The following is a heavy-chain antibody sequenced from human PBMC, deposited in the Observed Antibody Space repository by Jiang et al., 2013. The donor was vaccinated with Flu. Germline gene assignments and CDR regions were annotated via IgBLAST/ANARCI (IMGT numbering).Heavy chain of an antibody. D-gene: IGHD3-16*01. V-gene: IGHV3-30*04. CDR1: GFSFSIYA. CDR3: ARGSDGYGNFDY. J-gene: IGHJ4*02. CDR2: ISYDGRNK. Sequence: VQLVESGGGVVQPGRSLRLSCAASGFSFSIYAMHWVRQAPGKGLEWVAVISYDGRNKNFADSVTGRFTISRDNFKSTLYLQINSLRAEDTAVYFCARGSDGYGNFDYWGQGTLVTVSS.